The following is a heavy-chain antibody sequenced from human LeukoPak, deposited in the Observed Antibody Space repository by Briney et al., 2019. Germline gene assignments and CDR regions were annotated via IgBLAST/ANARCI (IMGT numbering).Heavy chain of an antibody. J-gene: IGHJ4*02. CDR3: ARDRVNYFDY. D-gene: IGHD3-10*01. CDR2: INQDGSEK. CDR1: GFTFGDYA. V-gene: IGHV3-7*01. Sequence: GGSLRLSCTASGFTFGDYAMSWFRQAPGKGLEWVANINQDGSEKSYVDSVKGRFTISRDNAKKSLYLQMNSLRAEDTAVYYCARDRVNYFDYWGQGTLVTVSS.